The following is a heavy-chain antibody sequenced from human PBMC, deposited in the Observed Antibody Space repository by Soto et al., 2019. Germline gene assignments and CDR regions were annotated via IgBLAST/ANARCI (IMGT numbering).Heavy chain of an antibody. CDR1: GGTFSSYA. V-gene: IGHV1-69*13. Sequence: ASVKVSCKASGGTFSSYAISWVRQAPGQGLEWMGGIIPIFGTANYAQKFQGRVTITADESTSTAYMELSSLRSEDTAVYYCAREHSGYDTTHKYYYYGMDVWGQGTTVTVSS. CDR2: IIPIFGTA. D-gene: IGHD5-12*01. J-gene: IGHJ6*02. CDR3: AREHSGYDTTHKYYYYGMDV.